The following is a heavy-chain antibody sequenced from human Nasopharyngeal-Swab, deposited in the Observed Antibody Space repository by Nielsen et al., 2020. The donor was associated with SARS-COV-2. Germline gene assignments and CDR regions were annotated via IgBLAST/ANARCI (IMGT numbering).Heavy chain of an antibody. Sequence: SVKVSCKASGYTFTSYGTSWVRQAPGQGLEWMGGIIPIFGTANYAQKFQGRVTITADESTSTAYMELSSLRSEDTAVYYCARGSGDYDARAPYYYYGMDVWGQGTTVTVSS. CDR3: ARGSGDYDARAPYYYYGMDV. J-gene: IGHJ6*02. CDR1: GYTFTSYG. V-gene: IGHV1-69*13. CDR2: IIPIFGTA. D-gene: IGHD4-17*01.